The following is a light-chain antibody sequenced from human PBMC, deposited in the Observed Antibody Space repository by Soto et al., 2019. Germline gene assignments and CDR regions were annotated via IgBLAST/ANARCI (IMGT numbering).Light chain of an antibody. V-gene: IGLV2-23*01. J-gene: IGLJ2*01. CDR3: CSYAGIDTFVF. Sequence: QSVLTQPASVSGSPGQSITISCIGTSSNVGDYNLVSWYQQHPGKAPKLIIYEGNSRPSGVSSRFSGSKSGNTASLTISGLQAEDEGDYYCCSYAGIDTFVFFGGGTKLTVL. CDR2: EGN. CDR1: SSNVGDYNL.